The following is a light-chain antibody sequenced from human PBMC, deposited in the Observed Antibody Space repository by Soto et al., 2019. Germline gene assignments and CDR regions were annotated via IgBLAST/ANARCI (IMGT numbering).Light chain of an antibody. CDR1: QSISSW. V-gene: IGKV1-5*03. CDR2: KAS. Sequence: DIQMTQSPSTLSASVGDRVTITCRASQSISSWLAWYQQKPGKAPKLLIYKASSLESGVPSRFSGSESGTEFTLTISSLQPDDFATYYCQQYNSYSRGFGQGTKVEFK. CDR3: QQYNSYSRG. J-gene: IGKJ1*01.